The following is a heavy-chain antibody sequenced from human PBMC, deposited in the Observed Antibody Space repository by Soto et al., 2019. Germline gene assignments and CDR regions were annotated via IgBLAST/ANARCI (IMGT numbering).Heavy chain of an antibody. Sequence: GGSLRLSCAASGFTFNMYWMHWVRQAPGEGLEWVSRISDDDSSYIYYADSVKGRFTISRDNAKNSLYLQMNSLRAEDTAVYYCARGEQQLVRGPADVWGQGTTVTVSS. V-gene: IGHV3-21*01. CDR1: GFTFNMYW. CDR3: ARGEQQLVRGPADV. D-gene: IGHD6-13*01. CDR2: ISDDDSSYI. J-gene: IGHJ6*02.